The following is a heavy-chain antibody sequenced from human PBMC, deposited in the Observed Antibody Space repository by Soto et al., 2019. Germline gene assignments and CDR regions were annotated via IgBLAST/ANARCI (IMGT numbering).Heavy chain of an antibody. CDR2: IYYSGTT. D-gene: IGHD3-9*01. J-gene: IGHJ4*02. CDR1: GGSISSSSYY. Sequence: TSETLSLTCTVSGGSISSSSYYWGWIRQPPGKGLEWIGSIYYSGTTYYNPSLKSRVTISVDTSKNQFSLKLSSVTAADTAVYYCARHRGYYDILTGYYTELNFEYWGQGTLVTVSS. CDR3: ARHRGYYDILTGYYTELNFEY. V-gene: IGHV4-39*01.